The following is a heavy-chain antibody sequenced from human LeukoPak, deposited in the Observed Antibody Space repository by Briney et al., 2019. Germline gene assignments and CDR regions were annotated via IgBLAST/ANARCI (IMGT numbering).Heavy chain of an antibody. CDR2: ISASGGDT. V-gene: IGHV3-23*01. J-gene: IGHJ4*02. Sequence: GGSLRLSCVVSGLTFSRYSMSWVRQAPGKGLEWVSGISASGGDTWYPDSVKGRFTISRDNSKNTLFLQMNSLRVEDTAIYYCAKDAAGPEYWGQGTLVTVSS. D-gene: IGHD6-13*01. CDR3: AKDAAGPEY. CDR1: GLTFSRYS.